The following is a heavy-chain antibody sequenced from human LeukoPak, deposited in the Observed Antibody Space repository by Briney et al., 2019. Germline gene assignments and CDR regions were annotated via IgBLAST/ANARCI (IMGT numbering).Heavy chain of an antibody. J-gene: IGHJ3*02. V-gene: IGHV1-2*06. CDR1: GYTFTGYY. D-gene: IGHD3-3*01. CDR3: ARVRFLEWFHDAFDI. Sequence: GASVKVSCKASGYTFTGYYMHLVRQAPGQGLEWMGRINPNSGGTNYAQKFQGRVTMTRDTSISTAYMELSRLRSYDTAVYYCARVRFLEWFHDAFDIWGQGTMVTVSS. CDR2: INPNSGGT.